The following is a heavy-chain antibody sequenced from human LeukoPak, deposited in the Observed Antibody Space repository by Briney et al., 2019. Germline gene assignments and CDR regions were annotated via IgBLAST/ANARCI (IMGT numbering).Heavy chain of an antibody. CDR2: IYPGDSDP. CDR3: ARDSPYSSGWRDAFDI. V-gene: IGHV5-51*01. J-gene: IGHJ3*02. D-gene: IGHD6-19*01. Sequence: GESLKISCKGSGYSFTNYWIGWVRQMPGKGLEWMGIIYPGDSDPRYSPSFQGQVTISADKSISTAYLQWSSLKASDTAMYYCARDSPYSSGWRDAFDIWGQGTMVTVSS. CDR1: GYSFTNYW.